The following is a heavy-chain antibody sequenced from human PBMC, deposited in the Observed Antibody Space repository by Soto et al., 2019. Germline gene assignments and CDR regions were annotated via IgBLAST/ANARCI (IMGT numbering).Heavy chain of an antibody. CDR3: AIPAGSTVTTVHYYYGMDV. J-gene: IGHJ6*02. V-gene: IGHV4-34*01. CDR2: INHSGST. Sequence: PSETLSLTCAVYGGSFSGYYWSWIRQPPGKGLEWIGEINHSGSTNYNPSLKSRVTISVDTSKNQFSLKLSSVTAAATAVYYCAIPAGSTVTTVHYYYGMDVWGQGTMVTVSS. D-gene: IGHD4-17*01. CDR1: GGSFSGYY.